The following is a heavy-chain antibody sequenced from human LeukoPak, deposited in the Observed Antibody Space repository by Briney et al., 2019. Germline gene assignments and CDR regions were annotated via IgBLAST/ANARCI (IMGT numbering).Heavy chain of an antibody. CDR3: VRGDLRRPRSTPDC. CDR2: INSDGSAT. Sequence: PGGSLRLSWAASGFSFTNYWMHWVRQAPEKGLVWVSHINSDGSATRYADSVKGRFTISRDNAMNTLYLQMNSLRGEDTAVYYCVRGDLRRPRSTPDCWGQGTLVTVSS. CDR1: GFSFTNYW. D-gene: IGHD5/OR15-5a*01. V-gene: IGHV3-74*01. J-gene: IGHJ4*02.